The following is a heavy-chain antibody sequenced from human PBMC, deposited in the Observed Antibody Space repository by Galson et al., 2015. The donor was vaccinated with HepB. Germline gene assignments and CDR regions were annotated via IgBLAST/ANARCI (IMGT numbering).Heavy chain of an antibody. CDR3: ARDYLYGDYGNWFDP. V-gene: IGHV1-46*03. Sequence: SVKVSCKASGYTFTSYYMHWVRQAPGQGLEWMGIINPSGGSTSYAQKFQGRVTMTRDTSTSTVYMELSSLRSEDTAVYYCARDYLYGDYGNWFDPWGQGTLVTVSS. CDR2: INPSGGST. D-gene: IGHD4-17*01. J-gene: IGHJ5*02. CDR1: GYTFTSYY.